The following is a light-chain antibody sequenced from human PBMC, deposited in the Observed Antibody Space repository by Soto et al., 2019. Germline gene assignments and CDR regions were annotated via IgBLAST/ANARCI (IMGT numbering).Light chain of an antibody. CDR3: QQRSNWPAT. Sequence: EIVLTQSPATLSLSPGERATLSCRASQSVSSYLAWYQQKPGQAPRLLIYDASNRATGIPARFSGSGSGTDFTLTISSAMPEDFAVYYCQQRSNWPATFGQGTKVEIK. J-gene: IGKJ1*01. V-gene: IGKV3-11*01. CDR1: QSVSSY. CDR2: DAS.